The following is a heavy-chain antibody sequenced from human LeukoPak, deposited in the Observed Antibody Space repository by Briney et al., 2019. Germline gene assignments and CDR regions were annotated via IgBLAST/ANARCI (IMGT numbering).Heavy chain of an antibody. Sequence: WASVKVSCKASGYTFTSYDINWVRQATGQGLEWMGWMNPNSGNTGYAQKFQGRVTMTRNTSISTAYMELSSLRSEDTAVYYCARAHVWGSYRPNYYFDYWGQGTLVTVSS. CDR2: MNPNSGNT. CDR1: GYTFTSYD. J-gene: IGHJ4*02. CDR3: ARAHVWGSYRPNYYFDY. D-gene: IGHD3-16*02. V-gene: IGHV1-8*01.